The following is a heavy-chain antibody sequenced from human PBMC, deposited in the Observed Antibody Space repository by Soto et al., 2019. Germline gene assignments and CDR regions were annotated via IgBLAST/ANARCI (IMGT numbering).Heavy chain of an antibody. Sequence: RGSLRLSCAASGFTFSSYGIHWVRQAPVKGLELVAVISFDASNKYYTDSVRGRFTISRDNSRNTLYLQMDSLRAEDTAVYYCAKDTYYHDSSGYYIFDYWGQGT. J-gene: IGHJ4*02. CDR1: GFTFSSYG. CDR3: AKDTYYHDSSGYYIFDY. V-gene: IGHV3-30*18. D-gene: IGHD3-22*01. CDR2: ISFDASNK.